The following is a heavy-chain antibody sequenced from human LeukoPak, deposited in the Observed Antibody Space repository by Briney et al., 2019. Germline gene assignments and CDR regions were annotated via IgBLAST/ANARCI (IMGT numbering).Heavy chain of an antibody. CDR1: GFTFSSYS. CDR2: ISGSSYFI. D-gene: IGHD6-19*01. V-gene: IGHV3-21*01. CDR3: ARDIFTVAGAVDY. J-gene: IGHJ4*02. Sequence: GGSLRLSCAASGFTFSSYSMNWIRQAPGKGLEWVSSISGSSYFIYYADSVKGRFTISRDNAKNSLYLQMNSLRAEDTSVYYCARDIFTVAGAVDYWGQGTLVTVSS.